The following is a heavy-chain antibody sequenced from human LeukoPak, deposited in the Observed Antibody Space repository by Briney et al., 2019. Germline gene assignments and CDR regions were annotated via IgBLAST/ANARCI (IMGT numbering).Heavy chain of an antibody. J-gene: IGHJ5*02. CDR1: GGTFSSYA. D-gene: IGHD2-15*01. CDR3: ARAGYCSGGSCFRALGSGKFDP. CDR2: IIPIFGTA. Sequence: SVKVSCKASGGTFSSYAISWVRQAPGQGLEWMGGIIPIFGTANYAQKFQGRVTITADKSTSTAYMELSSLRSEDTAVYYCARAGYCSGGSCFRALGSGKFDPWGQGTLVTVSS. V-gene: IGHV1-69*06.